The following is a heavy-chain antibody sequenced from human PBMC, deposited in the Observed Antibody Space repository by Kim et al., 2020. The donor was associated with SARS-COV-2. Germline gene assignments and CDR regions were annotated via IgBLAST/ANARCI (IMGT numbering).Heavy chain of an antibody. Sequence: GCADSGKGRFTISRDNAKNSLYLQMNSLRAEDTALYCCAKSYGSSGYFDYWGQGPLVTVSS. D-gene: IGHD3-22*01. V-gene: IGHV3-9*01. CDR3: AKSYGSSGYFDY. J-gene: IGHJ4*02.